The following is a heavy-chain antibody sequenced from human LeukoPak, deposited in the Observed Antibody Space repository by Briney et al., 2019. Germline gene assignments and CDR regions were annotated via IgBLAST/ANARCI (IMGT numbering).Heavy chain of an antibody. CDR3: ARDITAAGNGFQH. D-gene: IGHD6-13*01. CDR2: INIDGTTT. Sequence: QAGGSLRLSCAASGFTFSIYWMHWVRQAPGKGLVWVARINIDGTTTTYADSVKGRFTISRDNAKNTLYLQMNSLRAEDTAVYYCARDITAAGNGFQHWGQGTLVTVSS. CDR1: GFTFSIYW. V-gene: IGHV3-74*01. J-gene: IGHJ1*01.